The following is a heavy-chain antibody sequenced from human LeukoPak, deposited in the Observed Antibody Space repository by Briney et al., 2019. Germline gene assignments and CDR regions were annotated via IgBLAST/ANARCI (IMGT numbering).Heavy chain of an antibody. CDR1: GFAFSSYG. V-gene: IGHV3-30*03. Sequence: GPLRLSCAASGFAFSSYGMHWVRQAPGKGLEWVAVISYDGSNKYYADSVKGRFTISRDSSKNTLYLQMNSLRAEDTAVYYCYGGDDAFDIWGQGTMVTVSS. CDR2: ISYDGSNK. CDR3: YGGDDAFDI. D-gene: IGHD3-10*01. J-gene: IGHJ3*02.